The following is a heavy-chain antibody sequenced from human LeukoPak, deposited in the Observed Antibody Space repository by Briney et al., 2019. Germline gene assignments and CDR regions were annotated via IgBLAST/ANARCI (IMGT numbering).Heavy chain of an antibody. CDR2: INHSGST. V-gene: IGHV4-34*01. CDR3: ARGGLAVAGRSYYFDY. CDR1: GGSFSGYY. D-gene: IGHD6-19*01. J-gene: IGHJ4*02. Sequence: SETLSLTCAAYGGSFSGYYWSWIRQPPGKGLEWIGEINHSGSTNYNPSLKSRVTISVDTPKNQFSLKLSSVTAADTAVYYCARGGLAVAGRSYYFDYWGQGTLVTVSS.